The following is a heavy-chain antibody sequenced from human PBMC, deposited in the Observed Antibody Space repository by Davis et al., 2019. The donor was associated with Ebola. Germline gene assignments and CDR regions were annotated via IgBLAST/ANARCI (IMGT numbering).Heavy chain of an antibody. V-gene: IGHV3-21*04. CDR1: GFTFSTYT. Sequence: GGSLRLSCAASGFTFSTYTMNWVRRAPGRGLEWVSSISSSGINMKYSDSVKGRFTISRDNSKNTLHLQMNSLRVEDTAIYYCAKDTSNVWFDVWGQGTMVTVSS. J-gene: IGHJ3*01. D-gene: IGHD6-19*01. CDR2: ISSSGINM. CDR3: AKDTSNVWFDV.